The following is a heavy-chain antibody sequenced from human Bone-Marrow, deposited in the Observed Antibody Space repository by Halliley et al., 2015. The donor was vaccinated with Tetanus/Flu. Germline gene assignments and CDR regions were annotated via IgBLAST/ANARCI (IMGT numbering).Heavy chain of an antibody. CDR1: GGSISSVGYY. Sequence: LRLSCTVSGGSISSVGYYWTWIRQHPGKGLEWIGYIYYSGSTYYNPSLKSRVTISLDKSKNRFSLKLSSMTAADTAVYYCASKVSSSGVDYWGQGTLVSFSS. D-gene: IGHD3-22*01. V-gene: IGHV4-31*03. CDR3: ASKVSSSGVDY. J-gene: IGHJ4*02. CDR2: IYYSGST.